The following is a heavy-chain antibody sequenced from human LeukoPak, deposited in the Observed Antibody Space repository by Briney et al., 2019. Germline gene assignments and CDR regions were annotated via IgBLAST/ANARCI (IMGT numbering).Heavy chain of an antibody. CDR2: IKSKTDGGTT. CDR3: TTVVAPYYYDSSGYLGADY. J-gene: IGHJ4*02. CDR1: GFTFSKAW. V-gene: IGHV3-15*01. Sequence: GGSLRLSRAASGFTFSKAWMSWVRQAPRKGLGWVGRIKSKTDGGTTDYAAPVKGRFTISRDDSKNTLYRQMNSLKTEDTAVYYCTTVVAPYYYDSSGYLGADYWGQGTLVTVSS. D-gene: IGHD3-22*01.